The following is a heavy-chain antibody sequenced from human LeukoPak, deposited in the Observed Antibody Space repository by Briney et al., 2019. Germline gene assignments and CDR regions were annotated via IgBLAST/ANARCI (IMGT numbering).Heavy chain of an antibody. CDR2: INHSGST. D-gene: IGHD5-18*01. J-gene: IGHJ4*02. V-gene: IGHV4-34*01. CDR1: GGSFSGYY. CDR3: ARGETGYSYVFDY. Sequence: PSETLSLTCAVYGGSFSGYYWSWIRQPPGKGLEWIGEINHSGSTNYNPSLKSRVTISVDTSKNQFSLKLSSVTAADTAVYYCARGETGYSYVFDYWGQGTLVTVSS.